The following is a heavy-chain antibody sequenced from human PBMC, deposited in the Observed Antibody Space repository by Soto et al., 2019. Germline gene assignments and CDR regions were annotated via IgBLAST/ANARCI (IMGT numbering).Heavy chain of an antibody. CDR2: ISSTSSTI. CDR3: ATFYGSGSYFPDHYYYGIDG. Sequence: GGSLRLSCAASGFTFSIYSMNWVRQAPGKGLEWISYISSTSSTIYYADSVKGRFTISRDNAKNSLYLQMNSLRAEDTAVYYCATFYGSGSYFPDHYYYGIDGWGQGTRVTAAS. J-gene: IGHJ6*02. CDR1: GFTFSIYS. D-gene: IGHD3-10*01. V-gene: IGHV3-48*01.